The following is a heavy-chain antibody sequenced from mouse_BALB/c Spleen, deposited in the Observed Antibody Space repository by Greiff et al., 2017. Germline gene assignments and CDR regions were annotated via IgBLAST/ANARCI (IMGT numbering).Heavy chain of an antibody. J-gene: IGHJ3*01. CDR2: ILPGSGST. CDR3: ARAGGRRGAWFAY. D-gene: IGHD2-12*01. CDR1: GYTFSSYW. V-gene: IGHV1-9*01. Sequence: QVQLQQSGAELMKPGASVKISFKATGYTFSSYWIEWVKQRPGHGLEWIGEILPGSGSTNYNEKFKGKATFTADTSSNTAYMQLSSLTSEDSAVYYCARAGGRRGAWFAYWGQGTLVTVSA.